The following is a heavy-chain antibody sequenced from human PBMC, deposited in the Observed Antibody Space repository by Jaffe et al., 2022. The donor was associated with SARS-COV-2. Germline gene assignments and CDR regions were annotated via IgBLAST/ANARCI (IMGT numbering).Heavy chain of an antibody. Sequence: EVQLLESGGNLVQPGGSLRLSCAASGFTFSNYAMSWVRQAPGKGLEWVSVISGNDDSTYYADSVKGRFTISRDNSKNTLYLEMNSLRAEDTAVYYCAKSRSAMAAATNYWGQGTLVTVSS. V-gene: IGHV3-23*01. D-gene: IGHD6-13*01. CDR1: GFTFSNYA. CDR2: ISGNDDST. CDR3: AKSRSAMAAATNY. J-gene: IGHJ4*02.